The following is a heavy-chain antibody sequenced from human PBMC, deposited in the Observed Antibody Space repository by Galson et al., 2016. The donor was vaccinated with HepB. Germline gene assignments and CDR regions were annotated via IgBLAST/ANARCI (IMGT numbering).Heavy chain of an antibody. CDR2: ISITSSYK. V-gene: IGHV3-21*01. Sequence: SLRLSCAASGFIFSSYSMNWVRQAPGKGLEWVSFISITSSYKYYADSLRGRVTISRDNAKNSLYLQMNSLRAEDTAVYYCARPPEGDRRYFDLWGQGTLVTVSS. J-gene: IGHJ5*02. D-gene: IGHD3-16*01. CDR1: GFIFSSYS. CDR3: ARPPEGDRRYFDL.